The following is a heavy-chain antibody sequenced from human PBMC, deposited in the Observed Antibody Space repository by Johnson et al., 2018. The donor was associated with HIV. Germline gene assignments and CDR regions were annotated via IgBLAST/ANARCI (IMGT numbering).Heavy chain of an antibody. Sequence: VQLVESGGGLVQPGGSLRLSCAASGFTLNNAWMTWFRQPPGKGLEWVGRIKSKSDGGTTDYAAPVKGRFSISRDESQNPGYLEMNSLKTEDTAVYDCTTVADTSGYYPIKPFEDAFDLWGQGAMVTVSS. CDR2: IKSKSDGGTT. D-gene: IGHD3-22*01. CDR1: GFTLNNAW. J-gene: IGHJ3*01. CDR3: TTVADTSGYYPIKPFEDAFDL. V-gene: IGHV3-15*01.